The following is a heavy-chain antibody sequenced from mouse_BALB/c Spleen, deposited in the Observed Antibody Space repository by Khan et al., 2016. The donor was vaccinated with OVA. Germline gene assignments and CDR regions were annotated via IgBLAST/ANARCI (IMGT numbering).Heavy chain of an antibody. V-gene: IGHV1-4*01. Sequence: QVQLQQSGAELARPGASVKMSCKASGYTFTTYTIHWVKQRPGQGLEWIGYIIPSTDYTTYNQKFKDKATLTADKSSSTAYMQLSSLTSDDSAVYYCAKEGAYYRSDGWFAYWGKGTLVTVSA. D-gene: IGHD2-14*01. CDR3: AKEGAYYRSDGWFAY. CDR2: IIPSTDYT. CDR1: GYTFTTYT. J-gene: IGHJ3*01.